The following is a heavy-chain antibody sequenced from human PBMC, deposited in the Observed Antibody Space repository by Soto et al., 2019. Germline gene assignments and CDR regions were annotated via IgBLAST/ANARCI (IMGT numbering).Heavy chain of an antibody. Sequence: EVQLVESGGGLVKPGGSLRLSCAASGFTFSSYSMNWVRQAPGKGLEWVSSISGSGGSIYYADSVKGRFTISRDNSKNTLYLQMNSLRAEDTAVYYCAKDRSYCGGDCYPSYFDYWGQGTLVTVSS. D-gene: IGHD2-21*02. V-gene: IGHV3-23*04. CDR3: AKDRSYCGGDCYPSYFDY. CDR1: GFTFSSYS. J-gene: IGHJ4*02. CDR2: ISGSGGSI.